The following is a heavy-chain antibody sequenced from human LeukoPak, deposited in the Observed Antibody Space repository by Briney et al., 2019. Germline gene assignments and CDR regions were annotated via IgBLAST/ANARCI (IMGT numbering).Heavy chain of an antibody. J-gene: IGHJ5*02. CDR1: GFTFSDYY. CDR3: ARDYSSSWPPPLNWFDP. CDR2: ISSSGSTI. Sequence: GGSLRLSCAASGFTFSDYYMSWIRQAPGKGLEWVSYISSSGSTIYYADSVKGRFTISRDNAKNSLYLQMNSLRAEDTAVYYCARDYSSSWPPPLNWFDPWGQGTLVTVSS. V-gene: IGHV3-11*04. D-gene: IGHD6-13*01.